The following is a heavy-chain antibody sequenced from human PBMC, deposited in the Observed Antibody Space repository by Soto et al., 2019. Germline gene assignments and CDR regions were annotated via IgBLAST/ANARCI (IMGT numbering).Heavy chain of an antibody. CDR1: GFSFRIYA. D-gene: IGHD1-26*01. V-gene: IGHV3-23*01. CDR3: AKDLRPDGRYDLDS. J-gene: IGHJ4*02. CDR2: MIGDGTSW. Sequence: EVQLLESGGGLAQPGGSLRLSCAASGFSFRIYAMNWVRQAPGKGLEWVSVMIGDGTSWDYADSVRGRFTISRDNSKNTLYRQMNNLRTEDTAVYYCAKDLRPDGRYDLDSWGQGALVTVSS.